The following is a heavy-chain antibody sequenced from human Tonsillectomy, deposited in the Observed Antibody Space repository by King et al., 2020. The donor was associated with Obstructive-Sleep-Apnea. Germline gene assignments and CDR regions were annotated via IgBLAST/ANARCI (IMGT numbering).Heavy chain of an antibody. CDR1: GYTFSSYY. J-gene: IGHJ4*02. D-gene: IGHD3-16*01. V-gene: IGHV1-46*01. Sequence: VQLVESGAEVKKPGASVKVSCKASGYTFSSYYMHWVRQAPGQGLEGLGISNPSVGSTPSAQKLQGRVTMTRDTSTGTAYMELSSLRSEDPAVYYCARGGGSALYPTDYWGQGTLVTVSS. CDR2: SNPSVGST. CDR3: ARGGGSALYPTDY.